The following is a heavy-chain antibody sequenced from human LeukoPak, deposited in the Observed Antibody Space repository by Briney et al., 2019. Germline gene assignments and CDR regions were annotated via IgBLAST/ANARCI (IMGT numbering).Heavy chain of an antibody. V-gene: IGHV4-59*08. CDR1: GDSVSSFH. CDR2: IYSYGST. Sequence: SETLSLTCSVSGDSVSSFHWSWIRLPPGKTLEWIGYIYSYGSTNYNPSLRSRVSISVDTPKNQLSLTLTSVTAADTAVYYCAGHKTSSTTFGPPRGGYYFDPWGRGSLVTVSS. D-gene: IGHD3-22*01. CDR3: AGHKTSSTTFGPPRGGYYFDP. J-gene: IGHJ5*02.